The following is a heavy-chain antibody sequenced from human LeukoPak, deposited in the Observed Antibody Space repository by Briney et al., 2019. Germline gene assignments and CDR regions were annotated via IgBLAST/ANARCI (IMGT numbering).Heavy chain of an antibody. D-gene: IGHD6-19*01. CDR2: INPNSGGT. CDR1: GYTFTGYY. J-gene: IGHJ4*02. Sequence: GASVKVSCKASGYTFTGYYMHWVRQAPGQGLEWMGWINPNSGGTNYAQKFQGRVTMTRDTSISTAYMELSGLRSDDTAVYYCARDGVYSSGWFEFDHWGQGTLVTVSS. V-gene: IGHV1-2*02. CDR3: ARDGVYSSGWFEFDH.